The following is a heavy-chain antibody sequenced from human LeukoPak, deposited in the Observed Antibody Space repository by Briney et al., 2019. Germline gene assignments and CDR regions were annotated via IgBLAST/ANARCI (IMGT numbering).Heavy chain of an antibody. CDR3: ARALKGYCSGGSCYPGGMDV. Sequence: PSETLSLTCAVYGGSFSGYYWSWIRQPPGKGLEWIGEINHSGSTNYNPSLKSRVTISVDTSKNQFSLKLSSVTAADTAVYYCARALKGYCSGGSCYPGGMDVWGQGTTVTVSS. CDR2: INHSGST. J-gene: IGHJ6*02. CDR1: GGSFSGYY. D-gene: IGHD2-15*01. V-gene: IGHV4-34*01.